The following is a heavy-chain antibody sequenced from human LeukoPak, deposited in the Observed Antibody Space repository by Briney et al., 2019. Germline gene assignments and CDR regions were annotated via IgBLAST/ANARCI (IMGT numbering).Heavy chain of an antibody. J-gene: IGHJ4*02. CDR3: AKTVWSRLAAGLDS. CDR1: GGSISVSSYY. Sequence: SETLSLTCSVSGGSISVSSYYWGWIRQPPGKGLEWIGNIYYRGSTYYNPSLKSRVIMSIDTSKNQFSLKVNSVTATDTAVYYCAKTVWSRLAAGLDSWGQGTLVTVSS. D-gene: IGHD2-21*02. V-gene: IGHV4-39*01. CDR2: IYYRGST.